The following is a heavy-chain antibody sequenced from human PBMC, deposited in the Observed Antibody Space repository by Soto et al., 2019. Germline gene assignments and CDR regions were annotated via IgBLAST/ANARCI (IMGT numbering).Heavy chain of an antibody. J-gene: IGHJ4*02. Sequence: EVQLVESGGGLVQPGGSLRLSCAASGFTVSSNYMSWVRQAPGKGLEWVSVIYSGGSTYYAYSVKGRFTISRDNSKNTLYLQRNILRTEDTAVYYCVRDPYYDILTGVSREGRSRRDYWGQGTLVTVSS. CDR1: GFTVSSNY. V-gene: IGHV3-66*01. CDR3: VRDPYYDILTGVSREGRSRRDY. D-gene: IGHD3-9*01. CDR2: IYSGGST.